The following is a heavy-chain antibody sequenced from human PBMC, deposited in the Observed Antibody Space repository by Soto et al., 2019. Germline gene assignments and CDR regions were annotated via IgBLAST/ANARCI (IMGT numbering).Heavy chain of an antibody. CDR2: IIPIFGTA. Sequence: QVQLVQSGAEVKKPGSSVKVSCKASGGTFSSYAISWVRQAPGQGLEWMGGIIPIFGTANYAQKFQGRVTITADESTSTDYMELSSLRSEDTAVYYCARGTYCSGGSCYGAYYYYGMDVWGQGTTVTVSS. CDR3: ARGTYCSGGSCYGAYYYYGMDV. CDR1: GGTFSSYA. D-gene: IGHD2-15*01. V-gene: IGHV1-69*01. J-gene: IGHJ6*02.